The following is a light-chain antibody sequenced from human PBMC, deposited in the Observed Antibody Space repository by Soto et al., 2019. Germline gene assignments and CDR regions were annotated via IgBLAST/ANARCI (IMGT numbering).Light chain of an antibody. CDR1: QSVSSSY. Sequence: EIVLTQSPGTLSLSPGERATLSCRASQSVSSSYLAWYQQKPGQAPRLLIYGASSRATGIPDRFSGSGSGTDFPLANSRLEPEDFAVYYCQQYGNSPQTFGQGTKVEIK. V-gene: IGKV3-20*01. CDR2: GAS. CDR3: QQYGNSPQT. J-gene: IGKJ1*01.